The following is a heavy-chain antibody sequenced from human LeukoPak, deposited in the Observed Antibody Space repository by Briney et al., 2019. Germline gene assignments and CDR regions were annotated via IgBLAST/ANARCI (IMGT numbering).Heavy chain of an antibody. CDR2: KYYSGST. CDR3: ARGRSYGFDFDS. V-gene: IGHV4-61*01. J-gene: IGHJ4*02. D-gene: IGHD5-18*01. CDR1: GVSINTCCYY. Sequence: PSETLSLTCDVSGVSINTCCYYWTWVRQPPGKGLEWIGYKYYSGSTRYNSSLRSRLTISLDSSKNQFSLRLTSVTAADTAVYYCARGRSYGFDFDSWGPGTLVIVSS.